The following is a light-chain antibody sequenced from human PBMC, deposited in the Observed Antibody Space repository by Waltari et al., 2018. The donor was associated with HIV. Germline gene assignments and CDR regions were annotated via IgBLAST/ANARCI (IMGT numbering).Light chain of an antibody. CDR2: RTN. Sequence: QSVLTQPPSASGTPGQRVTISCSGSSSNIGYNYVYWSQQLPGTAPKLLIYRTNQRPSGVPDRFPGSKSGTSASLAISGLRSEDEADYYCAAWDDSLSGWVFGGGTKLTVL. J-gene: IGLJ3*02. CDR3: AAWDDSLSGWV. V-gene: IGLV1-47*01. CDR1: SSNIGYNY.